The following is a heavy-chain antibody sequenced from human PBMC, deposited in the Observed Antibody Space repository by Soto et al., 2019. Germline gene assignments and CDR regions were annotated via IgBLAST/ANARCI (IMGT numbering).Heavy chain of an antibody. J-gene: IGHJ4*02. Sequence: GASVKVSCKASGYTFTNYGITWVRQAPGQGLEWMGWISAYNGNTNYAQKLQGRVTMTTDTSTSTAYMELRSLRSDDTAVYYCARDHYIAVAGILGYWGQGTLVTVSS. CDR2: ISAYNGNT. V-gene: IGHV1-18*01. CDR1: GYTFTNYG. CDR3: ARDHYIAVAGILGY. D-gene: IGHD6-19*01.